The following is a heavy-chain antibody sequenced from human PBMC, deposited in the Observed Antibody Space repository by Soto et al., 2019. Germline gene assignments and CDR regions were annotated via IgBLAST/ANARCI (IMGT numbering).Heavy chain of an antibody. D-gene: IGHD6-13*01. CDR3: AKGYVEGSSWYVSWFDP. CDR2: ISGSGGST. Sequence: GGSLRLSCAASGFTFSSYAMSWVRQAPGKGLEWVSAISGSGGSTYYADSVKGRFTISRDNSKNTLYLQMNSLRAEDTAVYYCAKGYVEGSSWYVSWFDPWGQGTLVTVSS. V-gene: IGHV3-23*01. CDR1: GFTFSSYA. J-gene: IGHJ5*02.